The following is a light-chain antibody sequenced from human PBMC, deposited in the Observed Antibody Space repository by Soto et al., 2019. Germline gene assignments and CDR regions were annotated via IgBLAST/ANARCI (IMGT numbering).Light chain of an antibody. Sequence: DIPVTQSPSSVSASVGDRVTITCRASQDIAGYLACYQHKPGRTPELLIHGASRLQSGVPARFRGSGSGTDFTLSINSLQPEDFATYYCQQAYSFPFTFGQGTRLDI. CDR3: QQAYSFPFT. J-gene: IGKJ5*01. CDR2: GAS. V-gene: IGKV1D-12*01. CDR1: QDIAGY.